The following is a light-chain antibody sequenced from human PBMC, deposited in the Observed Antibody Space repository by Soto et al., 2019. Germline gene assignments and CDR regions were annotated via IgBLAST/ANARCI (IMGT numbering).Light chain of an antibody. V-gene: IGKV1-8*01. Sequence: IRMTQSPSSFSASTGDRVTITCRASQGSSSYLAWYQQKPGKAPKLLIYAASTLQSGVPSRFSGSGSGTDFTLTISCRQYADFAIYYCQQYYSYPFTFGPGTKVDI. CDR2: AAS. J-gene: IGKJ3*01. CDR1: QGSSSY. CDR3: QQYYSYPFT.